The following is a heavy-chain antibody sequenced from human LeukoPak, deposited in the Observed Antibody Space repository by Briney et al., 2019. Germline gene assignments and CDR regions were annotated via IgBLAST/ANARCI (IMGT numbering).Heavy chain of an antibody. CDR3: ARDQRGYSGYEIDY. Sequence: GGSLTLSCAASGFTFSSYSMNWVRQAPGEGLEWVSSIISSSGYIYYGDSVKGRFTISRDKAKNSLYLHMNSLRAEDTAVYYCARDQRGYSGYEIDYWGQGTLVTVSS. CDR1: GFTFSSYS. D-gene: IGHD5-12*01. CDR2: IISSSGYI. J-gene: IGHJ4*02. V-gene: IGHV3-21*01.